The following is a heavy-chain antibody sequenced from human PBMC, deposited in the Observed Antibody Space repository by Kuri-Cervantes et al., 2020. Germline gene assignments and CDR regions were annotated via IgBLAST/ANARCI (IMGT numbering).Heavy chain of an antibody. CDR2: IWYDGSNK. Sequence: GGSLRLSCAASGFTFSSYGMHWVRQAPGKGLEWVAVIWYDGSNKYYADSVKGRFTISRDNSKNTLYLQMNSLRAEDTAVYYCAKDLGRYCSSTSCLSFDYWGQGTLVTVSS. CDR1: GFTFSSYG. CDR3: AKDLGRYCSSTSCLSFDY. D-gene: IGHD2-2*01. V-gene: IGHV3-33*06. J-gene: IGHJ4*02.